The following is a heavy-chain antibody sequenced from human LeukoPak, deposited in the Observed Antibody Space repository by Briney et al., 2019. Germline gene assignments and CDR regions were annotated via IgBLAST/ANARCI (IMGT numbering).Heavy chain of an antibody. D-gene: IGHD3-3*01. CDR2: IYYSGST. CDR1: GGSISSYY. J-gene: IGHJ6*02. V-gene: IGHV4-59*01. CDR3: AGKRSYYDFWSGYPYYYYYGMDV. Sequence: SETLSLTCTVSGGSISSYYWSWIRQPPGKGLEWIGYIYYSGSTNYNPSLKSRVTISVDTSKNQFSLKLSSVTAADTAVYYCAGKRSYYDFWSGYPYYYYYGMDVWGQGTTVTVS.